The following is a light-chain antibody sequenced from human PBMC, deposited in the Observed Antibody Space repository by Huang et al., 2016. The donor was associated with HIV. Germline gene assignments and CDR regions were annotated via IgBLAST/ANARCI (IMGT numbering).Light chain of an antibody. CDR2: DAS. V-gene: IGKV3-11*01. CDR1: QNINNH. CDR3: QQRSNWLT. Sequence: IVLTQSPATLSWDVGESVTLSCRASQNINNHLAWYQQRPGQSPRLIIYDASYRVTGVPARFSGSVSGTDFTLTIRSLEPEDFAVYYCQQRSNWLTFGGGTRLEVK. J-gene: IGKJ4*01.